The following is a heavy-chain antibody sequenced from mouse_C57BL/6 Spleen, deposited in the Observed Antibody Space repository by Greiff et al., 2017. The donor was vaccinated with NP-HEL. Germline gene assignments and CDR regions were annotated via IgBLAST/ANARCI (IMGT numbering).Heavy chain of an antibody. Sequence: EVKLVESGGGLVKPGGSLKLSCAASGFTFSSYAMSWVRQTPEKRLEWVATISDGGSYTYYPDNVKGRFTISRDNAKNNLYLQMSHLKSEDTAMYYCAREDWVYAMDYWGQGTSVTVSS. CDR2: ISDGGSYT. CDR3: AREDWVYAMDY. D-gene: IGHD4-1*01. J-gene: IGHJ4*01. CDR1: GFTFSSYA. V-gene: IGHV5-4*01.